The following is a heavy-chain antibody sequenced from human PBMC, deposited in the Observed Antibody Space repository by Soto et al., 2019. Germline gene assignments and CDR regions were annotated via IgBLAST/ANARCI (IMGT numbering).Heavy chain of an antibody. Sequence: GGSLRLSCAASGFTFSSYWMSWVRQAPGKGLEWVANIKQDGSEKYYVDTVKGRFTISRDNAKNSLYLQMNSLRAEDTAVYYCARGGGSAYSIVLMVYAILYYFDYWGQGTLVTVSS. CDR2: IKQDGSEK. CDR1: GFTFSSYW. D-gene: IGHD2-8*01. CDR3: ARGGGSAYSIVLMVYAILYYFDY. V-gene: IGHV3-7*04. J-gene: IGHJ4*02.